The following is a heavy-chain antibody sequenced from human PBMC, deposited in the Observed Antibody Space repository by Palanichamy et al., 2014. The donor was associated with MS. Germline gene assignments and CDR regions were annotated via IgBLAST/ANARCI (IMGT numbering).Heavy chain of an antibody. CDR1: GYTFTSYG. D-gene: IGHD1-26*01. CDR3: ARDSDRIVGNRFVDC. V-gene: IGHV1-18*04. Sequence: QIQLVQSGTEVKKPGASVKVSCQASGYTFTSYGISWVRQAPGQGLEWMGWISAYNGNTNYAQKFQGRVTMTTDTSTSTVYMELRSLRSDDTALYYCARDSDRIVGNRFVDCWGQGTLLTVSS. J-gene: IGHJ4*02. CDR2: ISAYNGNT.